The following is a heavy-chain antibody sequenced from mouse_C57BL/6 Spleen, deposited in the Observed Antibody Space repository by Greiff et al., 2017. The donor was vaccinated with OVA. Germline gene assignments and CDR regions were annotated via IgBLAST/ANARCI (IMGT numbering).Heavy chain of an antibody. V-gene: IGHV5-16*01. Sequence: EVKLVESEGGLVQPGSSMKLSCTASGFTFSDYYMAWVRQVPEKGLEWVANINYDGSSTYYLDSLKSRFIISRDNAKNILYLQMSSLKSEDTATYYCARGWPWFAYWGQGTLVTVSA. CDR1: GFTFSDYY. J-gene: IGHJ3*01. CDR2: INYDGSST. CDR3: ARGWPWFAY.